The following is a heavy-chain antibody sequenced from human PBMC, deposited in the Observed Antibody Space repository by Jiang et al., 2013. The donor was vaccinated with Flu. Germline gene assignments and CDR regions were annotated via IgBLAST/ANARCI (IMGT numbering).Heavy chain of an antibody. V-gene: IGHV4-59*01. Sequence: LLKPSETLSLTCTVSGGSISSYYWSWIRQPPGKGLEWIGYIYYSGSTNYNPSLKSRVTISVDTSKNQFSLKLSSVTAADTAVYYCARVASRDKKYFDYWGQGTLVTVSS. CDR2: IYYSGST. J-gene: IGHJ4*02. CDR3: ARVASRDKKYFDY. CDR1: GGSISSYY. D-gene: IGHD5-24*01.